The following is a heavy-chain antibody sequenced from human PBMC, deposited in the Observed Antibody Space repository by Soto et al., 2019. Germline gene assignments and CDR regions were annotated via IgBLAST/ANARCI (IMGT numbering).Heavy chain of an antibody. CDR1: GFTFSNHW. CDR3: ARGHFGMDV. J-gene: IGHJ6*02. CDR2: IKGDGSEK. Sequence: EMQLVESGGDLVQPGGSLRLSCAVSGFTFSNHWITWVRQAPGKGLEWVANIKGDGSEKYYVDAMKGRITISRDYAKNSVFLQMNSLRAEDTAVYYCARGHFGMDVWGQGTTVIVSS. V-gene: IGHV3-7*03.